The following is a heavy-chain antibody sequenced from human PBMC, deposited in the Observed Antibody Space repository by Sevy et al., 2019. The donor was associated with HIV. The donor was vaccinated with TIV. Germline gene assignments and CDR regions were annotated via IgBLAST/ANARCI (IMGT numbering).Heavy chain of an antibody. CDR3: ARTPLLRIPGTTVVYFDN. CDR1: GGTFSNYA. D-gene: IGHD6-13*01. Sequence: ASVKVSCKASGGTFSNYALSWVRQAPGQGLEWMGGIIPIFGTTNLAQTFQGRVTITADDSRSTAYMELSSLRSADTAVYYCARTPLLRIPGTTVVYFDNWGQGTLVTVSS. J-gene: IGHJ4*02. CDR2: IIPIFGTT. V-gene: IGHV1-69*13.